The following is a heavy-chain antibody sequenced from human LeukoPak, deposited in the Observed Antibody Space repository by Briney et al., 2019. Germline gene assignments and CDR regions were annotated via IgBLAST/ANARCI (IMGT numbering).Heavy chain of an antibody. J-gene: IGHJ1*01. D-gene: IGHD5-24*01. CDR3: ARDGDDYDDVEYSQH. Sequence: PGGSLRLSCAASGFTFSTYEMNWVRQAPGKGLEWVSYISSSGSIIHYADSVKGRFTIYRDNAKNSLYLQMNSLRAEDTAVYYCARDGDDYDDVEYSQHWGQGTLVSVPS. CDR1: GFTFSTYE. CDR2: ISSSGSII. V-gene: IGHV3-48*03.